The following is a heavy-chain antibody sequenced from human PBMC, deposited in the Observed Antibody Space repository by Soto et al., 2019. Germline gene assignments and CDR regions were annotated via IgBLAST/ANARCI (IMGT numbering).Heavy chain of an antibody. Sequence: GASVKVSCKASGYTFTSYAMHWVRQAPGQRLEWMGWINAGNGNTKYSQKNQNRVTITRDTSASTANMEMSSLRTEDTAVYYCTTYGLRYFDWLFSADDAFDIWGQGTMVTVSS. CDR2: INAGNGNT. D-gene: IGHD3-9*01. J-gene: IGHJ3*02. V-gene: IGHV1-3*01. CDR3: TTYGLRYFDWLFSADDAFDI. CDR1: GYTFTSYA.